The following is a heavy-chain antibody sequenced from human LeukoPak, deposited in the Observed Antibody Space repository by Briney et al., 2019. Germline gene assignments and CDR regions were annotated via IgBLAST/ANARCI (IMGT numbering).Heavy chain of an antibody. CDR2: IRYDGSNK. CDR3: AKALRYFDLIDY. CDR1: GFTFSSYG. J-gene: IGHJ4*02. V-gene: IGHV3-30*02. Sequence: GGSLRLSCAASGFTFSSYGMHWVRQAPGKGLEWVAFIRYDGSNKYYADSVKGRFTISRDNSKNTLYLQMNSLRAEDTAVYYCAKALRYFDLIDYWGQGTLVTVSS. D-gene: IGHD3-9*01.